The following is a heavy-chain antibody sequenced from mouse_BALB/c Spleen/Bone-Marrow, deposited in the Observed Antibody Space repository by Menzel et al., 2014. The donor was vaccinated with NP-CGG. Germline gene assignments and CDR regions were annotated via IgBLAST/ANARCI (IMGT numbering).Heavy chain of an antibody. CDR2: IDPADDTT. CDR1: GFNIKDTY. D-gene: IGHD1-1*01. J-gene: IGHJ2*01. Sequence: VQLQQSGAELVKPGASVKLSCTTSGFNIKDTYIHWVKRRPEQGLDWIGRIDPADDTTIYDPKFQDKATVTTDTSSSMAYLQLSSLTSEDAAVYFCSRGTRYYFDYGGQGTTLTVSS. V-gene: IGHV14-3*02. CDR3: SRGTRYYFDY.